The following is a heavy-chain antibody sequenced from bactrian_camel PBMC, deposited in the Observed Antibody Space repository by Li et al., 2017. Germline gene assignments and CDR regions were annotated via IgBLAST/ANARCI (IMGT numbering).Heavy chain of an antibody. Sequence: HVQLVESGGGSVQAGGSLRLSCVASEYTVCGGWFRQAAGKEREGVATIDSNGSTSYADSVKGRFTISGDNATDTLYLQMNSLAPGDTGMYYCAAVPTRLWVGYVSWHEFKYFGQGTQVTVS. D-gene: IGHD5*01. V-gene: IGHV3S53*01. CDR2: IDSNGST. CDR1: EYTVC. J-gene: IGHJ4*01.